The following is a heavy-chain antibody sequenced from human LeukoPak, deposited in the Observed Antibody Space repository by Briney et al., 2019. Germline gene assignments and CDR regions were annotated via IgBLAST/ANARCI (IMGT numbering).Heavy chain of an antibody. CDR2: ISGSGDRT. Sequence: GGPLRLSCAASGFTFSTYAMTWVRQAPGKGLEWVSAISGSGDRTNYADSVKGRFTIARDNSKNTPYLHMNSLRAEDTAVYYCAKEFRWGQGTLVTVSS. CDR3: AKEFR. J-gene: IGHJ4*02. CDR1: GFTFSTYA. V-gene: IGHV3-23*01.